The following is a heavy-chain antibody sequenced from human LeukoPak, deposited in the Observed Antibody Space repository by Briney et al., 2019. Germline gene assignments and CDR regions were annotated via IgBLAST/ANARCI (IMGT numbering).Heavy chain of an antibody. V-gene: IGHV3-53*01. Sequence: GGSLRLSCAASGYTVSSNYISWFRQAPGKGLEWVSLIYTRGSTYYADSVKGRFTISRDNSKNTLYLKMYSLRGGDTGVYYCARSYGTMVFDYWGQGALVTVSS. CDR2: IYTRGST. J-gene: IGHJ4*02. D-gene: IGHD1-14*01. CDR3: ARSYGTMVFDY. CDR1: GYTVSSNY.